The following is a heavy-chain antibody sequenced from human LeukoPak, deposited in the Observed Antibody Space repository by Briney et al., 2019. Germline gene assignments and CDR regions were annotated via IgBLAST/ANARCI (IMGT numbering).Heavy chain of an antibody. CDR2: INSDGSST. CDR1: GFTFSSYW. Sequence: PGGSLRLSCAASGFTFSSYWMHWVRQAPGKGLVWVSRINSDGSSTSYADSVKGRFTISRDNSKNTLYLQMNSLRAEDTAVYYCAKARAELLLAWGYWGQGTLVTVSS. J-gene: IGHJ4*02. D-gene: IGHD1-26*01. CDR3: AKARAELLLAWGY. V-gene: IGHV3-74*01.